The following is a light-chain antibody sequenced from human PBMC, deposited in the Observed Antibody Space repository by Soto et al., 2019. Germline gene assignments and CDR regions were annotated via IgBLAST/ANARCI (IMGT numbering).Light chain of an antibody. J-gene: IGLJ3*02. CDR1: SSNIGNNY. Sequence: QSVLTQPPSVSAAPGQKVTISCSGSSSNIGNNYVSWYQQLPGTAPKLLIYDNDKRPSGIPDRFSGSKSGTSATLDITGLQTGDEADYYCQSYDSSLSGEVFGGGTKLTVL. V-gene: IGLV1-51*01. CDR3: QSYDSSLSGEV. CDR2: DND.